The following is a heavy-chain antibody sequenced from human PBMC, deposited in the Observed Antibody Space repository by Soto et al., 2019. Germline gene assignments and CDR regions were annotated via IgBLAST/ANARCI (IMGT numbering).Heavy chain of an antibody. D-gene: IGHD3-10*01. CDR3: ARGGVEGSGSFDPIR. J-gene: IGHJ4*02. Sequence: GASVKVSCKASGGTFSSYAISWVRQAPGQGLEWMGGIIPILGTANYAQKFQGRVTITADESTSTAYMELSSLRSEDTAVYYCARGGVEGSGSFDPIRWGQGTLVTVSS. CDR1: GGTFSSYA. V-gene: IGHV1-69*13. CDR2: IIPILGTA.